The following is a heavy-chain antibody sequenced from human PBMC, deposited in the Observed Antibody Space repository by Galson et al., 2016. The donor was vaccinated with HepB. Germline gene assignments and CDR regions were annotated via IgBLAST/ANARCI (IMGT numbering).Heavy chain of an antibody. J-gene: IGHJ4*02. CDR2: IKQDGSEK. V-gene: IGHV3-7*03. Sequence: LRLSCAASGFTFSTYWMNLVRQAPGKGLEWVANIKQDGSEKYYVDSVKGRFTISRDNAKNSLYLQMNSLRVDDTAVYYCTRHYFSDSWGQGILVTVSS. D-gene: IGHD3-3*02. CDR3: TRHYFSDS. CDR1: GFTFSTYW.